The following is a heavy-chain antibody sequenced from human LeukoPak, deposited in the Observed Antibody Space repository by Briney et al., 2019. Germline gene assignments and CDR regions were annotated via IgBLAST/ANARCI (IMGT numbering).Heavy chain of an antibody. Sequence: GESLKISCQASGYSFTTYWIGWVRQMPGKGLEWMGNISPGDSDTRYIPSLQGQFTISADKSITTAYLQWSSLKASDTATYYCARMGPGALTADAFDIWGQGTTVTVSS. CDR1: GYSFTTYW. CDR3: ARMGPGALTADAFDI. D-gene: IGHD1-14*01. J-gene: IGHJ3*02. CDR2: ISPGDSDT. V-gene: IGHV5-51*01.